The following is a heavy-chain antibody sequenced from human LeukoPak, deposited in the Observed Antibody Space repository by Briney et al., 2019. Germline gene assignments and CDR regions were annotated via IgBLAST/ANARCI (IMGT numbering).Heavy chain of an antibody. J-gene: IGHJ5*02. V-gene: IGHV3-21*01. CDR1: GFAFGSYS. Sequence: PGGSLRLSCAASGFAFGSYSISWVRQAPGKGLEWVSSITSRSSHINYADSAKGRFTISRDSSKNTLYLQMNSLRPEDTAEYYCARARCDTCGYGSWGQGTLVTVSS. CDR3: ARARCDTCGYGS. D-gene: IGHD3-22*01. CDR2: ITSRSSHI.